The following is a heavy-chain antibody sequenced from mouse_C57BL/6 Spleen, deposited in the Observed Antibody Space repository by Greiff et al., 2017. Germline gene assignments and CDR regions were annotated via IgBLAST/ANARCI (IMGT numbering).Heavy chain of an antibody. CDR1: GYTFTSYW. CDR2: IYPGSGST. D-gene: IGHD2-4*01. CDR3: ARFFYYDYDVGYYFDY. J-gene: IGHJ2*01. V-gene: IGHV1-55*01. Sequence: QVQLQQPGAELVKPGASVKMSCKASGYTFTSYWITWVKQRPGQGLEWIGDIYPGSGSTNYNEKFKSKATLTVDTSSSTAYMQLSSLTSEDSAVYYCARFFYYDYDVGYYFDYWGQGTTLTVSS.